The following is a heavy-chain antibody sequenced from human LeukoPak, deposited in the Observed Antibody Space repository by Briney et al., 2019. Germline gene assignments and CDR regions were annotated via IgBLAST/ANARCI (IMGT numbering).Heavy chain of an antibody. D-gene: IGHD3-3*01. CDR3: AGGRKADYDFWSGYYFDY. CDR2: IFYRGST. CDR1: GGSITSYY. Sequence: SETLSLTSTVSGGSITSYYWSCVRQPPGNGLEWIGYIFYRGSTNNTPSIKGRVPISVATFKTKFSLKLGSVIAAAPALYYCAGGRKADYDFWSGYYFDYWGQGTLVTVSS. V-gene: IGHV4-59*01. J-gene: IGHJ4*02.